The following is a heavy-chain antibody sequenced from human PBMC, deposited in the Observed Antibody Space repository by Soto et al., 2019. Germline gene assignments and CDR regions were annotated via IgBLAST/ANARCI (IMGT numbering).Heavy chain of an antibody. Sequence: QVQLVESGGGVVQPGRSLRLSCAASGFTFSSYAMHWVREAPGKGLEWVAVISYDGSNKYYADSVKGRFTISRDNSKNTLYLQMNSLRAEDTAVYYCARDGGGRYYVYAFDIWGQXTMV. J-gene: IGHJ3*02. CDR2: ISYDGSNK. CDR3: ARDGGGRYYVYAFDI. D-gene: IGHD1-26*01. V-gene: IGHV3-30-3*01. CDR1: GFTFSSYA.